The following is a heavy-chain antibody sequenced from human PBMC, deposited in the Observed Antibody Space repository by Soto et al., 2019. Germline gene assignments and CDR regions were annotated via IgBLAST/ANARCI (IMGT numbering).Heavy chain of an antibody. J-gene: IGHJ6*02. V-gene: IGHV3-7*03. Sequence: GGSLRLSCAASGFTLRSYWMSWVRQAPGKGLEWLATIKTDASEKKYVDSVKGRFTISRDNAKNSLYLQMNSLRAEDTAVYYCARALSITGTTLGYYYGMDVWGQGTTVTVSS. CDR2: IKTDASEK. CDR3: ARALSITGTTLGYYYGMDV. D-gene: IGHD1-7*01. CDR1: GFTLRSYW.